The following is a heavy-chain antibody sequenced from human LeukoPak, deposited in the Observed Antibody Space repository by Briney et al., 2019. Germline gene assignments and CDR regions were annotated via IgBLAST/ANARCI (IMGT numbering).Heavy chain of an antibody. V-gene: IGHV1-2*02. D-gene: IGHD2-2*01. CDR2: INPNSGGT. CDR1: GYTFTGYY. CDR3: AINAYCSSNSCWGNYYYYYMDV. J-gene: IGHJ6*03. Sequence: ASVKVSCKASGYTFTGYYMHWVGQAPGQGLEWVGWINPNSGGTNYAQKFQGRATMTRDTSISTAYMELSRLRSDDTAVYYCAINAYCSSNSCWGNYYYYYMDVWGKGTTVTVSS.